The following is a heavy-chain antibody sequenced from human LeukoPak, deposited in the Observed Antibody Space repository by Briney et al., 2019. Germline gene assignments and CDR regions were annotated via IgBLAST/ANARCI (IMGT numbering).Heavy chain of an antibody. CDR3: ARASRTDWLLDPLDLDY. V-gene: IGHV4-59*01. CDR1: GGSISSYY. D-gene: IGHD3/OR15-3a*01. Sequence: PSETLPLTCTVSGGSISSYYWSWIRQPPGKGLEWIGYIYYSGSTNYNPSLKSRVTISVDTSKNQFSLKLSSVTAADTAVYYCARASRTDWLLDPLDLDYWGQGTLVTVSS. J-gene: IGHJ4*02. CDR2: IYYSGST.